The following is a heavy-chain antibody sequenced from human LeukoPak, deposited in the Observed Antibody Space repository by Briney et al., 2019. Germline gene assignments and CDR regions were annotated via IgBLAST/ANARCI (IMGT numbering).Heavy chain of an antibody. CDR1: GFTFSSYS. CDR2: ISSSSSYI. CDR3: AKHPYSSGWQAYYFDS. Sequence: GGSLRLSCAASGFTFSSYSMNWVRQAPGKGLEWVSSISSSSSYIYYADSVKGRFTISRDNAKNSLYLQMNSLRAEDTAIYYCAKHPYSSGWQAYYFDSWGQGTLVTVSS. V-gene: IGHV3-21*04. D-gene: IGHD6-19*01. J-gene: IGHJ4*02.